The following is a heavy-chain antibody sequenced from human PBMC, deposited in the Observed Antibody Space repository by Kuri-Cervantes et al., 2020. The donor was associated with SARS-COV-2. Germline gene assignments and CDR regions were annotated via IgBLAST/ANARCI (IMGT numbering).Heavy chain of an antibody. Sequence: SVKVSCKASGYTFTSYGISWVRQAPGQGLEWMGGIIPIFGTANYAQKFQGRVTITTDESTSTAYMELSRLRSDDTAVYYCARVGIYDYSNYRPFDYWGQGTLVTVSS. CDR2: IIPIFGTA. J-gene: IGHJ4*02. V-gene: IGHV1-69*05. CDR1: GYTFTSYG. CDR3: ARVGIYDYSNYRPFDY. D-gene: IGHD4-11*01.